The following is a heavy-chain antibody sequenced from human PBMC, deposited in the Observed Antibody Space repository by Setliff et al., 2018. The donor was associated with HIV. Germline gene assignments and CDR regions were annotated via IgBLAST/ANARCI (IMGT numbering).Heavy chain of an antibody. Sequence: SETLSLTCAVYGGSFSGYYWSWIRQPPGKGLEWIGEINHSGSTNYNPSLKSRVTISVDTSKNQFSLKLSSVTAADTAVYYCAHIAARPVRYYYYGMDVWGQGTTVTVSS. CDR1: GGSFSGYY. CDR2: INHSGST. D-gene: IGHD6-6*01. J-gene: IGHJ6*02. V-gene: IGHV4-34*01. CDR3: AHIAARPVRYYYYGMDV.